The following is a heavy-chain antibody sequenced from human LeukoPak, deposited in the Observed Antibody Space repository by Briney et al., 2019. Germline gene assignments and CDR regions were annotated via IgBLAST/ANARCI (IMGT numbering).Heavy chain of an antibody. J-gene: IGHJ6*02. D-gene: IGHD4-17*01. CDR3: ARDGYYSLYYYYYYGMDV. Sequence: SGGSLRLSCVASRFTFSSYWMSWVRQAPGKGLEWVANIKQDGSEKYYVDSVKGRFTISRDNAKNSLYLQMNSLRAEDTAVYYCARDGYYSLYYYYYYGMDVWGQGTTVTVSS. CDR2: IKQDGSEK. CDR1: RFTFSSYW. V-gene: IGHV3-7*01.